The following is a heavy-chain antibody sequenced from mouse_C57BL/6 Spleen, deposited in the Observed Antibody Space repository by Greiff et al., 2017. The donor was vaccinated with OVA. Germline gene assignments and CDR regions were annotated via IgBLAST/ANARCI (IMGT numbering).Heavy chain of an antibody. V-gene: IGHV5-4*03. CDR1: GFTFSSYA. CDR2: ISDGGSYT. J-gene: IGHJ2*01. Sequence: EVKLMESGGGLVKPGGSLKLSCAASGFTFSSYAMSWVRQTPEKRLEWVATISDGGSYTYYPDNVKGRFTISRDNAKNNLYLQMSHLKSEDTAMYYCARAPYYYGSSYGMDYWGQGTTLTVSS. D-gene: IGHD1-1*01. CDR3: ARAPYYYGSSYGMDY.